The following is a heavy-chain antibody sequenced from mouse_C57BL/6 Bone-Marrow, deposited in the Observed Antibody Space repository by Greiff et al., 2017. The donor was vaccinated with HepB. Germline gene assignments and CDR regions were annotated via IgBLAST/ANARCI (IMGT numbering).Heavy chain of an antibody. D-gene: IGHD1-1*01. J-gene: IGHJ4*01. Sequence: QVQLKESGAELVKPGASVKISCKASGYAFSSYWMHWVKPRPGKGLEWIGQIYPGDGDTKYNGKFKGKATLTADKSSSTAYMQLRSLTSEDSAVYFCSRGRVNYGSTMDYWGQGTSVTVSS. CDR3: SRGRVNYGSTMDY. V-gene: IGHV1-80*01. CDR2: IYPGDGDT. CDR1: GYAFSSYW.